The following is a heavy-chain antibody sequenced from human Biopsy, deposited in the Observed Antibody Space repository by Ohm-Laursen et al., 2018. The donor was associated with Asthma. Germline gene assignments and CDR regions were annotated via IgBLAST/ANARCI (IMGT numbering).Heavy chain of an antibody. CDR1: GTHFGSYN. J-gene: IGHJ4*02. CDR2: ITFDGSTQ. Sequence: SLRLSCTASGTHFGSYNMHWARQAPGKGLEWVAVITFDGSTQHYGDSVKGRFTISRDNSKSTLFLQMNSLRAEDTAVYYCSRDTLGYYFDIWGQGTQVTVSS. D-gene: IGHD6-13*01. V-gene: IGHV3-30-3*01. CDR3: SRDTLGYYFDI.